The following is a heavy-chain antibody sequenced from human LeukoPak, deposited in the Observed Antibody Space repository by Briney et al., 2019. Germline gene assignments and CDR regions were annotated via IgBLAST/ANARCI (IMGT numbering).Heavy chain of an antibody. D-gene: IGHD6-13*01. J-gene: IGHJ5*01. CDR2: INWNGGST. CDR3: AREPTYTSSWYSTCDS. CDR1: GFTFITYW. Sequence: PGGSLRLSCTASGFTFITYWMSWVRQAPGKGLEWVSGINWNGGSTGYADSVKGRFTISRDNAKNSLYLQMNSLRAEDTALYYCAREPTYTSSWYSTCDSWGQGTLVTVSS. V-gene: IGHV3-20*04.